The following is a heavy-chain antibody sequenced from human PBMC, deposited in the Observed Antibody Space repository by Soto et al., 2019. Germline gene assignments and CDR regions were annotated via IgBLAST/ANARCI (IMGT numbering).Heavy chain of an antibody. CDR2: FDPEDGET. CDR3: ATILCIAAEGPVY. Sequence: ASVKVSCKVSGYTLTELSMHWVRQAPGKGLEWMGGFDPEDGETIYAQKFQGRVTMTEDTSTDTAYMELSSLRSEDTAVDYGATILCIAAEGPVYWGQGTLVTVSS. CDR1: GYTLTELS. D-gene: IGHD6-13*01. J-gene: IGHJ4*02. V-gene: IGHV1-24*01.